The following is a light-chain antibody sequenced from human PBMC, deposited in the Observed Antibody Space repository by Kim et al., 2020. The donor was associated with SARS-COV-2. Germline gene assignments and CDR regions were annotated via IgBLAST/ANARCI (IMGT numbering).Light chain of an antibody. CDR3: QQRSNWPPLT. V-gene: IGKV3-11*01. CDR2: DAS. Sequence: SPVESATLSCRASQRVSSYLAWYQQNPGQAPRLLIYDASNRATGIPARFSDSGSGTDFTLTISSLEPEDFAVYYCQQRSNWPPLTFGGGTKVDIK. J-gene: IGKJ4*01. CDR1: QRVSSY.